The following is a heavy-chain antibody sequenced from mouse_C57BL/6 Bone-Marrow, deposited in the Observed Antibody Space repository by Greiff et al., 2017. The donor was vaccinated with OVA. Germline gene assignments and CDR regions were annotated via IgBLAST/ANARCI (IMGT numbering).Heavy chain of an antibody. J-gene: IGHJ2*01. CDR3: ASLLSSFSY. D-gene: IGHD1-1*02. V-gene: IGHV5-6*01. CDR2: ISSGGSYT. CDR1: GFTFSSYG. Sequence: VQLQQSGGDLVKPGGSLKLSCAASGFTFSSYGMSWVRQTPDKRLEWVATISSGGSYTYYPDSVKGRFTISRDNAKNTLYLQMSSLKSEDTAMYYCASLLSSFSYWGQGTTLTVSS.